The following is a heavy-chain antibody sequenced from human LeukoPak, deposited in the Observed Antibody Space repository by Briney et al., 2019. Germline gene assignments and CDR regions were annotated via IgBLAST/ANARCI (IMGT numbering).Heavy chain of an antibody. CDR1: GGSFSGYY. CDR3: ARRRETVVTPDRYTKGYYFDY. CDR2: INHSGST. J-gene: IGHJ4*02. V-gene: IGHV4-34*01. Sequence: PSETLSLTCAVYGGSFSGYYWSWIRQPPGKGLEWIGEINHSGSTNYNPSLKSRVTISVDTSKNQFSLKLSSVTAADTAVYYCARRRETVVTPDRYTKGYYFDYWGQGTLVTVSS. D-gene: IGHD4-23*01.